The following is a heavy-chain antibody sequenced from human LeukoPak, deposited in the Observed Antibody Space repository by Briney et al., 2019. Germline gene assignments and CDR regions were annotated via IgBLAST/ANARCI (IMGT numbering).Heavy chain of an antibody. CDR3: ARDGLVGGKGLHAFDI. CDR1: GFTFSSYA. CDR2: ISSNGGST. J-gene: IGHJ3*02. D-gene: IGHD3/OR15-3a*01. Sequence: PGGSLRLSCAASGFTFSSYAMHWVRQAPGKGLEYVSAISSNGGSTYYANSVKGRFTISRDNSKDTLYLQMGSLRAEDMAVYYCARDGLVGGKGLHAFDIWGQGTMVTVSS. V-gene: IGHV3-64*01.